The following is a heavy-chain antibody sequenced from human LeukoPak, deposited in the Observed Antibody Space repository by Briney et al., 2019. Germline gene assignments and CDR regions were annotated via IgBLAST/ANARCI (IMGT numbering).Heavy chain of an antibody. D-gene: IGHD3-10*01. Sequence: GASVKVSCKASGYTFTGYYMHWVRQAPGQGLEWMGWINPNSGGTNYAQKFQGWVTMTRDTSISTAYMELSRLRSDDTAVYYCARGGPDYYGSGSYEDWYFDLWGRGTLVTVSS. CDR2: INPNSGGT. V-gene: IGHV1-2*04. CDR1: GYTFTGYY. J-gene: IGHJ2*01. CDR3: ARGGPDYYGSGSYEDWYFDL.